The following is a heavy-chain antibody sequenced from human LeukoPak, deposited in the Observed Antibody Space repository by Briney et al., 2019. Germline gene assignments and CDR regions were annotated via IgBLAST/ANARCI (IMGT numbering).Heavy chain of an antibody. Sequence: SETLSLTRSVSGDSISSSSHYWGWIRQPPGKGLEWIGSIFYSGRTYSTPSLKSRVTMSLDTSKNQFSPRLTSVTAADTAIYYCARQIAVVEPTDPNWFDSWGQGTLVTVSS. J-gene: IGHJ5*01. CDR3: ARQIAVVEPTDPNWFDS. CDR1: GDSISSSSHY. V-gene: IGHV4-39*07. CDR2: IFYSGRT. D-gene: IGHD2-21*01.